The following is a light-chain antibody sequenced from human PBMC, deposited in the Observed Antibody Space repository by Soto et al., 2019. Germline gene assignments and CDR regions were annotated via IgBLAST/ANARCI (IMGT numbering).Light chain of an antibody. CDR3: QQYNKWPRT. V-gene: IGKV3-15*01. J-gene: IGKJ1*01. CDR1: QSVSSK. Sequence: EIVMTQSPGSLSVSLVERATLSCRASQSVSSKLAWYQQKPGQAPRLLIHGASTRATGVPARFSGSGSGTEFTLTISSLQSEDFAVYYCQQYNKWPRTFGQGTKVDIK. CDR2: GAS.